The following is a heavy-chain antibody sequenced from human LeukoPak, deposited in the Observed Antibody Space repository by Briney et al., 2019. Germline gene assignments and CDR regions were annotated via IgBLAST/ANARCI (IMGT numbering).Heavy chain of an antibody. CDR3: ARDLVEAYCSGGSCYRWFDP. V-gene: IGHV4-59*01. D-gene: IGHD2-15*01. Sequence: SETLSLTCTVSSGSISNYYWGWIRQPPGKGPEWIGYVRYSGSTSYNPSLKSRVTMSVDTSKNQFSLRLSSVTAADTAVYYCARDLVEAYCSGGSCYRWFDPWGQGTLVTVSS. J-gene: IGHJ5*02. CDR1: SGSISNYY. CDR2: VRYSGST.